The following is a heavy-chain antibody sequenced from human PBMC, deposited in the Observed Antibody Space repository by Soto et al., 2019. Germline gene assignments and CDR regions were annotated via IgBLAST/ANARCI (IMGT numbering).Heavy chain of an antibody. D-gene: IGHD2-2*01. CDR1: GFTFSSYG. J-gene: IGHJ3*02. V-gene: IGHV3-33*01. CDR3: ARDPLRYCSSASCPEAFDI. Sequence: QVQLVESGGGVVQPGRSLRISWAASGFTFSSYGMHWVRQAPGKGLEWVAVIWYDGSNKYYADSVKGRFTISRDNSKNTLYLQMNSLRAEDTAVYYCARDPLRYCSSASCPEAFDIWGQGTMVTVSS. CDR2: IWYDGSNK.